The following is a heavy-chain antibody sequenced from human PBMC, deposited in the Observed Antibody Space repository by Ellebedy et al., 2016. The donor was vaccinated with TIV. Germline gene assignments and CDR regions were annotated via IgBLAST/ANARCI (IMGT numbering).Heavy chain of an antibody. J-gene: IGHJ4*02. CDR3: ARGSGSRLYYFDY. CDR1: GDSISSYY. V-gene: IGHV4-4*07. CDR2: IYSSGST. Sequence: MPGGSLRLSCTVSGDSISSYYWSWIRQPAGKGLEWIGRIYSSGSTNYNPSLKSRVTMSVDTSKNQFSLKLSSETAADTAVYYCARGSGSRLYYFDYWGQGTLVTVSS. D-gene: IGHD6-19*01.